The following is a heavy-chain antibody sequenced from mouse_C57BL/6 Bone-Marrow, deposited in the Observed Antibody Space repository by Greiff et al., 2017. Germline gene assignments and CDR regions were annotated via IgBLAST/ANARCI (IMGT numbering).Heavy chain of an antibody. D-gene: IGHD1-1*01. J-gene: IGHJ4*01. CDR1: GYTFTSYC. V-gene: IGHV1-5*01. CDR3: TRQDGSSYDAMDY. CDR2: IYPGNSDT. Sequence: DVQLQESGTVLARPGASVKMSCKTSGYTFTSYCMHWVKQRPGQGLEWIGDIYPGNSDTSYNQKFKGKAKLTPVTSASTAYMELSSLTNEDSAVYYCTRQDGSSYDAMDYRGQGTSVTVSS.